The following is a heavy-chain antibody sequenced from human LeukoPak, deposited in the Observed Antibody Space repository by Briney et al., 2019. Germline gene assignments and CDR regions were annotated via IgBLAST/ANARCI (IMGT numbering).Heavy chain of an antibody. Sequence: GGSLRLSCAASGFTFSSYVMSWVRQAPGKGLEWVSAISGSGGSTYYVDSVKGRFTISRDNSKNALYLQMNSLRAEDTAVYYCAKEGRSLQTYWGQGTLVTVSS. D-gene: IGHD5-24*01. V-gene: IGHV3-23*01. CDR2: ISGSGGST. CDR1: GFTFSSYV. J-gene: IGHJ4*02. CDR3: AKEGRSLQTY.